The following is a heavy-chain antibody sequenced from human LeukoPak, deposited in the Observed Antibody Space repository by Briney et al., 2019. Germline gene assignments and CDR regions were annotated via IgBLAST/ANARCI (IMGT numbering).Heavy chain of an antibody. V-gene: IGHV3-7*04. Sequence: GGSLRLSCAASGFTFSRYWMTWVRQAPGKGLEWVANINEDGSEEDYGESLKGRFTISRDNAKNSLFLQMSTLRAEDTAVYYCARVPATVKADYWGQGTLVTVSS. CDR2: INEDGSEE. J-gene: IGHJ4*02. CDR3: ARVPATVKADY. CDR1: GFTFSRYW. D-gene: IGHD4-17*01.